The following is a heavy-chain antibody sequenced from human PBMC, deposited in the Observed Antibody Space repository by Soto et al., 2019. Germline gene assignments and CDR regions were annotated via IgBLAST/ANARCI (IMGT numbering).Heavy chain of an antibody. J-gene: IGHJ4*02. CDR3: AGLRGYAGSPNDY. CDR1: GGSIISGY. CDR2: ISYSGNT. D-gene: IGHD2-15*01. Sequence: SETLSLTCTVSGGSIISGYWSWIRQPPGKGLEWIGYISYSGNTNYNPSLKSRVTMSVDTPKNRFSLRLSSVTTADTAVYYCAGLRGYAGSPNDYWGQGTLVTVSS. V-gene: IGHV4-59*01.